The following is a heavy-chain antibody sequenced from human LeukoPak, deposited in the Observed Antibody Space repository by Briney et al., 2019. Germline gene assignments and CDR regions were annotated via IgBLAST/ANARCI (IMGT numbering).Heavy chain of an antibody. J-gene: IGHJ4*02. D-gene: IGHD4-11*01. CDR2: IYYSGST. V-gene: IGHV4-59*01. Sequence: SETLSLTCSVSGGSISTAYWSWIRQPPGKGLEWIGYIYYSGSTNYNPSLKSRVTISVDTSKNQFSLKLSSVTAADTAVYYCARDRVRGNSNPYFDYWGQGTLVTVSS. CDR3: ARDRVRGNSNPYFDY. CDR1: GGSISTAY.